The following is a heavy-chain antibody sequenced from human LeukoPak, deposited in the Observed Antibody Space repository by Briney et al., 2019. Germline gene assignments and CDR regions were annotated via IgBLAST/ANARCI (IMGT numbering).Heavy chain of an antibody. CDR2: ISGSGGST. D-gene: IGHD1-26*01. CDR1: GFTFSSYA. Sequence: GGSLRLSCAASGFTFSSYAMSWVRQAPGKGLEWVSAISGSGGSTFYADSVKGRFTISRDNSKNTLYLQMNSLRAEDTAVYYCAKGLVGAPGYYYYMDVWGKGTTVTVSS. CDR3: AKGLVGAPGYYYYMDV. V-gene: IGHV3-23*01. J-gene: IGHJ6*03.